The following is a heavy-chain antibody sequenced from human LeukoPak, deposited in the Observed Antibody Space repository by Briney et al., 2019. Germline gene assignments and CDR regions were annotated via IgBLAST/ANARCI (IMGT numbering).Heavy chain of an antibody. CDR1: GFTVSSNY. D-gene: IGHD6-13*01. V-gene: IGHV3-53*01. CDR2: IYSGGST. CDR3: ARDSLAAAGAFDY. Sequence: GSLRLSCAASGFTVSSNYMSWVRQAPGKGLEWVSVIYSGGSTYYAGSVKGRFTISRDNSKNTLYLQMNSLRAEDTAVYYCARDSLAAAGAFDYWGQGTLVTVSS. J-gene: IGHJ4*02.